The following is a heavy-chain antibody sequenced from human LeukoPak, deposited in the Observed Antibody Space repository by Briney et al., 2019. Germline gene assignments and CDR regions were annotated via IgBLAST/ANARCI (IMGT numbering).Heavy chain of an antibody. J-gene: IGHJ4*02. Sequence: PSETLSLTCTVSGDSISSYYWSWIRQPPGKGLEWIGYIYYSGSTNYNPSLKSQVTISVDTSKNQFSLKLSSVTAADTAVYYCARGRAWYMDYWGQGTLVTVSS. V-gene: IGHV4-59*01. D-gene: IGHD6-19*01. CDR3: ARGRAWYMDY. CDR1: GDSISSYY. CDR2: IYYSGST.